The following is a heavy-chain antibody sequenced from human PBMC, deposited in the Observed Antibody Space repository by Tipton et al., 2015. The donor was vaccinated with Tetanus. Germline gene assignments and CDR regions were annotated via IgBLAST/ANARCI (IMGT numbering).Heavy chain of an antibody. V-gene: IGHV1-18*01. CDR3: ARGGFLEWLPAFDY. CDR1: GGTFSSYA. J-gene: IGHJ4*02. Sequence: QLVQSGAEVKKPGSSVKVSCKASGGTFSSYAISWVRQAPGQGLEWMGWISAYNGNTNYAQKLQGRVTMTTDTSTSTAYMELRSLRSDDTAVYYCARGGFLEWLPAFDYWGQGTLVTVSS. CDR2: ISAYNGNT. D-gene: IGHD3-3*01.